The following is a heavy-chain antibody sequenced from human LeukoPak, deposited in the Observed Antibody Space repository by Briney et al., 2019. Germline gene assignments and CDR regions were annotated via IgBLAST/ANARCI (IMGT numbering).Heavy chain of an antibody. CDR1: VYTFTPYG. V-gene: IGHV1-18*01. D-gene: IGHD5-12*01. Sequence: GDSEKVSCKASVYTFTPYGIRSVRQAPGDRLEWVGGSSTYNGNTNYAQKIQGRVTMTTDTSTSTAYMELRSLRSDDTAVYYCARDTDIVATILDYWGQGTLVTVSS. CDR2: SSTYNGNT. CDR3: ARDTDIVATILDY. J-gene: IGHJ4*02.